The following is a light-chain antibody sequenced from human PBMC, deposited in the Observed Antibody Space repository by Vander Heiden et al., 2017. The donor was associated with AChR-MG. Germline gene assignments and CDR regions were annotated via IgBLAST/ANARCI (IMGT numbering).Light chain of an antibody. CDR2: RDS. V-gene: IGLV3-9*01. J-gene: IGLJ2*01. CDR3: HVWDSNTVI. CDR1: DIDNKN. Sequence: SYELTQPLSVSVALGQTARLTCGGDDIDNKNVHWYQQKPGQAPLLVIYRDSNRPSGIPERFSGSKSGETATLTISRAQAGDEADYYCHVWDSNTVIFGGGTKLTIL.